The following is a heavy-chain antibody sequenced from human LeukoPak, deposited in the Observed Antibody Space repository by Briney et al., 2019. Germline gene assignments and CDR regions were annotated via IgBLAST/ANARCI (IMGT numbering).Heavy chain of an antibody. D-gene: IGHD6-13*01. CDR1: GYTFTSYG. Sequence: ASVKVSCKASGYTFTSYGISWVRQAPGQGLEWMGWICAYNGNTNYAQKLQGRVTMTTDTSTSTAYMELRSLRSDDTAVYYCARDRLSRVAAAGVPSDWGQGTLVTVSS. J-gene: IGHJ4*02. CDR2: ICAYNGNT. CDR3: ARDRLSRVAAAGVPSD. V-gene: IGHV1-18*01.